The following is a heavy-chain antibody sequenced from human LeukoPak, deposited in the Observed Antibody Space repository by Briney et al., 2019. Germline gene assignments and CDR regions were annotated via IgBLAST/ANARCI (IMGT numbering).Heavy chain of an antibody. CDR3: ARGPLFGSGYYESAIGPPHY. V-gene: IGHV1-2*02. CDR1: GYTFTGYY. CDR2: INPNSGGT. J-gene: IGHJ4*02. Sequence: ASVKVSCKASGYTFTGYYMHWVRQAPGQGLEWMGWINPNSGGTNYAQKFQGRVTMTRDTSISTAYMELSRLRSDDTAVYYCARGPLFGSGYYESAIGPPHYWGQGTLVTVSS. D-gene: IGHD3-3*01.